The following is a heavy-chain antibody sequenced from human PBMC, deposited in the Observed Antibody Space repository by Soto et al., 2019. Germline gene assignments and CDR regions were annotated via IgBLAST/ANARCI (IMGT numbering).Heavy chain of an antibody. V-gene: IGHV3-53*01. CDR1: EFTGGGND. J-gene: IGHJ6*02. D-gene: IGHD2-15*01. CDR2: IYSGGST. Sequence: GGSIRLSCAAAEFTGGGNDMSWVRQAPGKGLEWVSVIYSGGSTYYADSVKGRFTISRDNAKNTLYLQMNSLRAEDTAVYYCAIYSGVWGQGTTVTVSS. CDR3: AIYSGV.